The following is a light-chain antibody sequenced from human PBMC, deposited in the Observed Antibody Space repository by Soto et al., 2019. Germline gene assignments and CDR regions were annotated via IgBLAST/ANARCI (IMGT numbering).Light chain of an antibody. CDR2: AAS. CDR3: QKHNSAPLT. J-gene: IGKJ4*01. V-gene: IGKV1-27*01. Sequence: DIQMTQSPSSLSASIGDRVTITCRASQGIRNDLAWYQQKPGRVPKLLIYAASTLQSGVPSRFSGSGSGTDFTLTISSLQPEDVATYYCQKHNSAPLTFGGGTKVDIK. CDR1: QGIRND.